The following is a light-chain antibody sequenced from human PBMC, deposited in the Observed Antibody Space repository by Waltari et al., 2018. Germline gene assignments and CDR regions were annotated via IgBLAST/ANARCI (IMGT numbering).Light chain of an antibody. CDR1: SSDVGAYDF. Sequence: QSALTQPASVSGSPGQSITISCTGTSSDVGAYDFVSWYQPYPGQGPKLLTSQVKQRPSGVSTRFSGSKSGNTASLTISGLQAEDEADYFCCSYARYSTPSWIFGGGTKLTVL. J-gene: IGLJ2*01. CDR2: QVK. CDR3: CSYARYSTPSWI. V-gene: IGLV2-23*02.